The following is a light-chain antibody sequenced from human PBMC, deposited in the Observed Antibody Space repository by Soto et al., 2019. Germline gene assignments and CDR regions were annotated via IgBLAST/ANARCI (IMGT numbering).Light chain of an antibody. CDR2: LGS. CDR3: MQALQTRT. Sequence: DIVKTQSPLSLPVTPGEPASISCRSSQSLLHSNGYNYLDWYLQKPGQSPQLLIYLGSYRSSGVHDRFSGSGSGTDFTLKISRVEAEDVGVYYCMQALQTRTFGQGTKVDIK. J-gene: IGKJ1*01. CDR1: QSLLHSNGYNY. V-gene: IGKV2-28*01.